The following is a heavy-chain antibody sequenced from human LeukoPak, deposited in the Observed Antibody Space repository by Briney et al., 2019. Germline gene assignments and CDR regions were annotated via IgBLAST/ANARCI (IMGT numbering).Heavy chain of an antibody. Sequence: GGSLRLSCAASGFTFSSYAMSWVRQPPGRELEWVSSTSVSGGNTYYADSVKGRFTISRDNSKNTLYVQMNSLRDEDTAVYYCARDWPSEWQQLPDYDAVDIWGQGTMVTVSS. CDR1: GFTFSSYA. CDR2: TSVSGGNT. CDR3: ARDWPSEWQQLPDYDAVDI. J-gene: IGHJ3*02. V-gene: IGHV3-23*01. D-gene: IGHD6-13*01.